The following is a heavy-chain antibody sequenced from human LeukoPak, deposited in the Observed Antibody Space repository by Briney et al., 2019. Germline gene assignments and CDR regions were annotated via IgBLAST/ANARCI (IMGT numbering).Heavy chain of an antibody. Sequence: PSETLSLTCAVYGGSFSGYYWSWIRQPPGKGLEWIGEINHSGSTNYNPSLKSRVTISVDTSKNQFSLKLSSVAAADKAVYYCARGAPHYYDSSGYYQEGAFDIWGQGTMVTVSS. V-gene: IGHV4-34*01. J-gene: IGHJ3*02. CDR1: GGSFSGYY. CDR3: ARGAPHYYDSSGYYQEGAFDI. CDR2: INHSGST. D-gene: IGHD3-22*01.